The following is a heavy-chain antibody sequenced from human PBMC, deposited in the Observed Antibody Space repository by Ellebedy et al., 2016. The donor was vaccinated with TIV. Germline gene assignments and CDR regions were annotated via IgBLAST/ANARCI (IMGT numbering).Heavy chain of an antibody. D-gene: IGHD5-18*01. J-gene: IGHJ4*02. Sequence: MPGGSLRLSCAVYGGSFSGYYWSWIRQPPGKGLEWIGEINHSGLTNYNPSLKSRVTVSVDTSKNQFSLKLSSVTAADTAVYYCARCPGDTAMVTCYFDYWGQGTLVTVSS. CDR2: INHSGLT. CDR1: GGSFSGYY. CDR3: ARCPGDTAMVTCYFDY. V-gene: IGHV4-34*01.